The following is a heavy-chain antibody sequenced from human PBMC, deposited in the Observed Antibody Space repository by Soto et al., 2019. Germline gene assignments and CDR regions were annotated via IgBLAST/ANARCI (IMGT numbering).Heavy chain of an antibody. Sequence: ASVKVSCKASGYTFTSYGISWVRQAPGQGLEWMGWISAYNGNTNYAQKLQGRVTMTTDTSTSKAYMELGSLRSDDTAVYYCARDRQGGYCSSTSCYGSPWFDPWGQGTLVTVSS. CDR3: ARDRQGGYCSSTSCYGSPWFDP. V-gene: IGHV1-18*01. D-gene: IGHD2-2*01. J-gene: IGHJ5*02. CDR1: GYTFTSYG. CDR2: ISAYNGNT.